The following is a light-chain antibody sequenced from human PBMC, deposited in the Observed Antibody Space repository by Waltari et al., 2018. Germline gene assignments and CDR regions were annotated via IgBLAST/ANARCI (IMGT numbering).Light chain of an antibody. J-gene: IGLJ2*01. Sequence: QSALTQPRSVSGSPGQSVTISCTGTSVVNYNSVSWYQQHPGKAPKLMIYDDNKRPPGVPDRFPASKSADTASLTISGLQADDGADYYCCTYESRYTFEILFGGGTKLTVL. V-gene: IGLV2-11*01. CDR2: DDN. CDR3: CTYESRYTFEIL. CDR1: SVVNYNS.